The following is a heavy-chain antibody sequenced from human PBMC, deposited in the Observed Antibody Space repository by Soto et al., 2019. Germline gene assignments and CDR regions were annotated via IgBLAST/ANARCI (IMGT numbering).Heavy chain of an antibody. V-gene: IGHV3-7*01. D-gene: IGHD3-10*01. Sequence: EVQLVESGGGLVQPGGSLRLSCAASGFTFSNYWMNWVRQAPGKGLEWVANIREDGSEKYYVDSVKGRFTISRDNARDSLYLEMNSPRAEDTAVYYCALDNYYAPGSLDYWGQGALVIVSS. CDR2: IREDGSEK. J-gene: IGHJ4*02. CDR3: ALDNYYAPGSLDY. CDR1: GFTFSNYW.